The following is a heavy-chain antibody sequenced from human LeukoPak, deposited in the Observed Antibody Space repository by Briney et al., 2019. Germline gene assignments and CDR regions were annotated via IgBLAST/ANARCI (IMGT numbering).Heavy chain of an antibody. CDR1: GYSFTSYW. Sequence: GESLKISCKGSGYSFTSYWIGWVRQMPGKGLEWMGIIYPGDSDTRYSPSFQGQVTISADKSISTAYLQWSSLKASDTAMYYCARRAARGGEVATWEYWGQGTLVTVSS. CDR3: ARRAARGGEVATWEY. V-gene: IGHV5-51*01. CDR2: IYPGDSDT. D-gene: IGHD5-12*01. J-gene: IGHJ4*02.